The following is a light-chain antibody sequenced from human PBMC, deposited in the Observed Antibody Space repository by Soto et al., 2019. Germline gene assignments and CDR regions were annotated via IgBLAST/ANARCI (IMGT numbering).Light chain of an antibody. V-gene: IGLV2-23*02. Sequence: QSALTQPASVSGSPGQSITISCTGTSSDVGSYNLVSWYQQRPGKAPKLMIYEVSKRPSGVSNRFSGSKSGNTASLTISGLQAEDEADYSYCSYAGSSTWVFGGGTKVTVL. J-gene: IGLJ3*02. CDR2: EVS. CDR1: SSDVGSYNL. CDR3: CSYAGSSTWV.